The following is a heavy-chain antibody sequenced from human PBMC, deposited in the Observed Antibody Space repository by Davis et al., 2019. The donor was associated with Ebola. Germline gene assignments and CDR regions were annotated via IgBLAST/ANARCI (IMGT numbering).Heavy chain of an antibody. CDR1: GFTFSSYA. D-gene: IGHD1-26*01. V-gene: IGHV3-64*04. Sequence: PGGSLRLSCSASGFTFSSYAMHWVRQAPGKGLEYVSAISSNGGSTYYADSVKGRFTISRDNSKSTLDLQMDSLRAEDTAVYYCAKDYSVRDREIIFDHWGQGIPVTVSS. CDR2: ISSNGGST. CDR3: AKDYSVRDREIIFDH. J-gene: IGHJ5*02.